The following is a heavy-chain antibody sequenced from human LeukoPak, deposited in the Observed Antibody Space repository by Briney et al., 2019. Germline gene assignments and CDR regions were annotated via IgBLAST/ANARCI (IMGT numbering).Heavy chain of an antibody. D-gene: IGHD6-13*01. CDR3: ASREVLGGIAAANNWFDP. CDR1: GYTFTSYT. CDR2: INTNTGNP. J-gene: IGHJ5*02. V-gene: IGHV7-4-1*02. Sequence: GASVEVSCKASGYTFTSYTMNWVRQAPGQGLEWMGWINTNTGNPTYAQGFTGRFVFSLDTSVSTAYLQISSLKAEDTAVYYCASREVLGGIAAANNWFDPWGQGTLVTVSS.